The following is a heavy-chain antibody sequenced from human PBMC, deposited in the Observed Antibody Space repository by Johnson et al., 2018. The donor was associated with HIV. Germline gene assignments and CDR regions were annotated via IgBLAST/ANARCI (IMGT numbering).Heavy chain of an antibody. CDR3: ARAIDQGYSSGWSSDVYDI. Sequence: VQLVESGGGLVQPGGSLRLSCAASGFTFSSHWMHWVRQPPGKGLVWVSRINSDGSSTSYVDSVKGRFTISRDNAKNTLYLQMNSLRVEDTAVYYCARAIDQGYSSGWSSDVYDIWGQGTMVTVSA. CDR2: INSDGSST. D-gene: IGHD6-19*01. V-gene: IGHV3-74*02. CDR1: GFTFSSHW. J-gene: IGHJ3*02.